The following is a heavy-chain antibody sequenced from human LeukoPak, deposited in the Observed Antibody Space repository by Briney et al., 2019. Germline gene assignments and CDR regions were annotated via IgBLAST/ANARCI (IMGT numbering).Heavy chain of an antibody. CDR3: AKEHGGIAAAGTKPTYYYGMDV. CDR2: ISWNSGSI. V-gene: IGHV3-9*01. D-gene: IGHD6-13*01. J-gene: IGHJ6*02. Sequence: GRSLRLSCAASGFTFDDYAMHWVQQAPGKGLEWVSGISWNSGSIGYADSVKGRFTISRDNAKNSLYLQMNSLRAEDTALYYCAKEHGGIAAAGTKPTYYYGMDVSGQGTTVTVSS. CDR1: GFTFDDYA.